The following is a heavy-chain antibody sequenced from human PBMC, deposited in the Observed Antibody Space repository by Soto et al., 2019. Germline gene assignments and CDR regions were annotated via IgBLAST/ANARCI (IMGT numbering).Heavy chain of an antibody. CDR3: ARIKVGGRDLDYFDS. CDR2: IYSSGTT. CDR1: GGSISTDNYY. D-gene: IGHD2-15*01. J-gene: IGHJ4*02. Sequence: VQLQESGPGLLKPSQTLSLTCTVSGGSISTDNYYCSWIRQPPGKGLEWIGYIYSSGTTYYNASLKSRLFISVDTSRSHFSLRLSSVTAADTAVFYCARIKVGGRDLDYFDSWGLGTLVTVSS. V-gene: IGHV4-30-4*01.